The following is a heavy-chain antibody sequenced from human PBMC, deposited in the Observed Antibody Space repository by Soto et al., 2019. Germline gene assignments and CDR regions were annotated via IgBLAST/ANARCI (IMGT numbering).Heavy chain of an antibody. CDR1: RDTLTSYY. CDR2: INPHGGST. D-gene: IGHD1-26*01. CDR3: ARSSGGNFGIIIEGTNWFAP. J-gene: IGHJ5*02. V-gene: IGHV1-46*01. Sequence: GASGKGSCKAPRDTLTSYYINWVRQAPGQGPEWMGVINPHGGSTAYAQKFKGRVTLTRDTSASTVYMEVSSLTSEDTAMYYCARSSGGNFGIIIEGTNWFAPWGQGTPVTSPQ.